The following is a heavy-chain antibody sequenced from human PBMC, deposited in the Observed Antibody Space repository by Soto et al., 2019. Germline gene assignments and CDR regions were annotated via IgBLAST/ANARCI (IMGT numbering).Heavy chain of an antibody. CDR2: SSNSGSFT. Sequence: GGSLRLSCAASGFTLSDHYVGWIRQAPGKGLEWIGYSSNSGSFTRYADSVKGRFSISRDNAKSSLYLQISSLRGDDTATYYCVKSGDNYNLLDYWGQGTPVTVSS. D-gene: IGHD1-1*01. J-gene: IGHJ4*02. CDR1: GFTLSDHY. CDR3: VKSGDNYNLLDY. V-gene: IGHV3-11*06.